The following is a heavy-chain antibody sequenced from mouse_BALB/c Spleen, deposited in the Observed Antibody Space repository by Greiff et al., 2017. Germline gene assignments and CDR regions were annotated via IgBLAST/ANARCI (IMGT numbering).Heavy chain of an antibody. CDR1: GYSITSGYS. J-gene: IGHJ3*01. D-gene: IGHD2-14*01. Sequence: VQLQQSGPDLVKPSQSLSLTCTVTGYSITSGYSWHWIRQFPGNKLAWMGYIHYSGSTNYNPSLKSRISITRDTSKNQFFLQLNSVTTEDTATYYCARGDYRYDGWFAYWGQGTLVTVSA. CDR2: IHYSGST. V-gene: IGHV3-1*02. CDR3: ARGDYRYDGWFAY.